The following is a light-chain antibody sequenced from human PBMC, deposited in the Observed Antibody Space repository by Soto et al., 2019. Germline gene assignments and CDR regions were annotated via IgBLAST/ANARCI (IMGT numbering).Light chain of an antibody. CDR1: SSDVGGYNS. CDR3: SSYTTSSTPHYV. J-gene: IGLJ1*01. CDR2: DVS. V-gene: IGLV2-14*03. Sequence: TQPASVSGSPGQSITISCTGTSSDVGGYNSVSWYQHHPGKAPKLMIFDVSDRPSGVSSRFSGSKSGNTASLTISGLQVEDEADYYCSSYTTSSTPHYVFGPGTKVTVL.